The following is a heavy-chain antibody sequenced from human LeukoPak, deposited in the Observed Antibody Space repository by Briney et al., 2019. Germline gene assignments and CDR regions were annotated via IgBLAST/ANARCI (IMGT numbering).Heavy chain of an antibody. Sequence: SVKVSCKASGGTFSGYAISWVRQAPGQGLEWMGGIIPIFGTANYAQKFQGRVAITADESTSTAYMELSSLRSEDTAVYYCARDFQDYYDSSGYRGIGMDVWGQGTTVTVSS. J-gene: IGHJ6*02. D-gene: IGHD3-22*01. CDR1: GGTFSGYA. CDR3: ARDFQDYYDSSGYRGIGMDV. CDR2: IIPIFGTA. V-gene: IGHV1-69*13.